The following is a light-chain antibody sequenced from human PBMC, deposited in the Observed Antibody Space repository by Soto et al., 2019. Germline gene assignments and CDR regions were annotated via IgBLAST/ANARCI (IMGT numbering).Light chain of an antibody. V-gene: IGKV2-28*01. CDR3: MQALQTPPT. CDR1: QSLLHSNGYNY. Sequence: DIVMTQSPLSLPVTPGEPASISCMSSQSLLHSNGYNYLDWYLQKPGQSPQLLIYLAFTRASGVPYRFSGSGSGTDFTLKISRVEAEDVGVYYCMQALQTPPTFGGGTKVEIK. CDR2: LAF. J-gene: IGKJ4*01.